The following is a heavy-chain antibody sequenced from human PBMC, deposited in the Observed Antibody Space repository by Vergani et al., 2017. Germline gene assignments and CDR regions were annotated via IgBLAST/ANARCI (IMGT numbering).Heavy chain of an antibody. V-gene: IGHV3-66*02. J-gene: IGHJ6*02. CDR3: ARVGVVTTGNYYYYYGMDV. D-gene: IGHD2-21*02. CDR2: IYSGGST. Sequence: EVQLVESGGGLVQPGGSLRLSCAASGFTVSSNYMSWVRQAPGKGLEWVSVIYSGGSTYYADSVKGRFTISRDNSKNTLYLQMNSLRAEDTAVYYCARVGVVTTGNYYYYYGMDVWGQGTTVTVSS. CDR1: GFTVSSNY.